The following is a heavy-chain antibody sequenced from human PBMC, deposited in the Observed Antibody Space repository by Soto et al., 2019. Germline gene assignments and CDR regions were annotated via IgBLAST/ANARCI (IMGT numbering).Heavy chain of an antibody. CDR2: IATGGGYM. CDR1: GFSFSSFE. CDR3: ARARWLPDL. Sequence: GGSLRLFCAASGFSFSSFEMNWVRQAPGKGLEWVSFIATGGGYMYYANSVRGRFTISRDNAKNSLYLQMNSLRVEDTAVYYCARARWLPDLWGRGTLVTVSS. D-gene: IGHD5-12*01. V-gene: IGHV3-48*03. J-gene: IGHJ2*01.